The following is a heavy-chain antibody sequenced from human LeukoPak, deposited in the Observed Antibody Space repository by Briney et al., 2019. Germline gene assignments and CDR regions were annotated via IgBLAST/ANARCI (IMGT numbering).Heavy chain of an antibody. Sequence: PGGSLRLSXAASGFTFSSYSMNWVRQAPGKGLEWGSSISSSSSYIYHADLVEGRFTISRDNAKNSLYLQMNSLRAEDTAVYYCARVLELYASSGYCDYWGQGTLVTVSS. V-gene: IGHV3-21*01. J-gene: IGHJ4*02. CDR3: ARVLELYASSGYCDY. CDR2: ISSSSSYI. CDR1: GFTFSSYS. D-gene: IGHD3-22*01.